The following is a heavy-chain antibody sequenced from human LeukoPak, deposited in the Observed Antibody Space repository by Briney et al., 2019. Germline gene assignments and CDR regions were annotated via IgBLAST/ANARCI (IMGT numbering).Heavy chain of an antibody. D-gene: IGHD3-10*01. V-gene: IGHV4-59*01. CDR1: GGSISSNY. CDR3: ARNGPPFLWFGARGAFDI. Sequence: SETLSLTCTVSGGSISSNYWSWIRQPAGKGLEWIGYIYYSGSTNYNPSLKSRVTISVDTSKNQFSLKLSSVTAADTAVYYCARNGPPFLWFGARGAFDIWGQGTMVTVSS. J-gene: IGHJ3*02. CDR2: IYYSGST.